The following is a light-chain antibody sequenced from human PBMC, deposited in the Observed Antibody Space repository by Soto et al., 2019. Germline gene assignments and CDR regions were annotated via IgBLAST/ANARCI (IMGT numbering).Light chain of an antibody. V-gene: IGKV1-39*01. CDR1: QSISSY. CDR2: AAS. CDR3: QQSYSHPRT. J-gene: IGKJ5*01. Sequence: DIQMTQSPSSLSPSVGDRVTITCRASQSISSYLNWYQQKPGKAPKLLIYAASSLQSGVPSRFSGRGSGTDFTLTITSLQPEDFATYYCQQSYSHPRTFGQGTRLEI.